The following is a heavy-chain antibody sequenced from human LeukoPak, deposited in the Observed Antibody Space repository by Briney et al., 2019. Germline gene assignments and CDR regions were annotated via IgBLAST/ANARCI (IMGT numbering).Heavy chain of an antibody. CDR1: GYTFTSYG. D-gene: IGHD6-13*01. V-gene: IGHV1-18*01. Sequence: ASVKVSCKASGYTFTSYGISWVRQAPGQGLEWMGWISAYNGNTNYAQKLQGRVTMTTDTSTSTAYMELRSLRSEDTAVYYCAREYTGSSSLHFDYWGQGTLVTVSS. J-gene: IGHJ4*02. CDR2: ISAYNGNT. CDR3: AREYTGSSSLHFDY.